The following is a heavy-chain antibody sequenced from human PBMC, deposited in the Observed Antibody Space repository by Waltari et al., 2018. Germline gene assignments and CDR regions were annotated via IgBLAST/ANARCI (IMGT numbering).Heavy chain of an antibody. CDR1: GFTFSSYS. CDR2: ISSSSSYI. J-gene: IGHJ5*02. Sequence: EVQLVESGGGLVKPGGSLRLSCAASGFTFSSYSMNWVRQAPGKGLEWVSSISSSSSYIYYPDSVKGRFTISRDNAKNSLYLQMNSLRAEDTAVYYCARDCGGDCYDWFDPWGQGTLVTVSS. CDR3: ARDCGGDCYDWFDP. D-gene: IGHD2-21*01. V-gene: IGHV3-21*01.